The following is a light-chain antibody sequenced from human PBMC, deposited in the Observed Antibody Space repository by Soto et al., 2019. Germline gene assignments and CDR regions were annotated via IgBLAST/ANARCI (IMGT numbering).Light chain of an antibody. Sequence: QPVLTQPPSASGTPGQRVTISCSGSDSNIGSNYVYWYQQLPGTAPKLVIYKNNQRPSGVPDRFSGSRSGTSAALAISGLQSEDEADYFCAAWDLSQAIFGGGTKLTVL. J-gene: IGLJ2*01. V-gene: IGLV1-47*01. CDR1: DSNIGSNY. CDR2: KNN. CDR3: AAWDLSQAI.